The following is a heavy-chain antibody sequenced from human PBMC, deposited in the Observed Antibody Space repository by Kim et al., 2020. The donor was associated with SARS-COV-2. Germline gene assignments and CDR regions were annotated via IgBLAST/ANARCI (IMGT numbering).Heavy chain of an antibody. J-gene: IGHJ4*02. CDR1: GFTFSSYG. Sequence: GGSLRLSCAASGFTFSSYGMHWVRQAPGKGLEWVAVISYDGSNKYYADSVKGRFTISRDNSKNTLYLQMNSLRAEDTAVYYCAKPLNPRSIAVAGDYWGQGTLVTVSS. CDR2: ISYDGSNK. D-gene: IGHD6-19*01. V-gene: IGHV3-30*18. CDR3: AKPLNPRSIAVAGDY.